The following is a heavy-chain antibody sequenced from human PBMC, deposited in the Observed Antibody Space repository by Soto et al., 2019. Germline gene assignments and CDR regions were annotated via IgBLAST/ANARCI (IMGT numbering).Heavy chain of an antibody. J-gene: IGHJ3*02. CDR1: GGSFSGYY. D-gene: IGHD3-16*01. CDR3: ARSPLTYDYVRQTWSEVGDSFDI. V-gene: IGHV4-34*01. CDR2: INHSGST. Sequence: SETLSLTCAVYGGSFSGYYWSWIRQPPGKGLEWIGEINHSGSTNYNPSLKSRVTFSLDTSKSQFSLHLLSVTAADTAVYYCARSPLTYDYVRQTWSEVGDSFDIWGRGTLVTV.